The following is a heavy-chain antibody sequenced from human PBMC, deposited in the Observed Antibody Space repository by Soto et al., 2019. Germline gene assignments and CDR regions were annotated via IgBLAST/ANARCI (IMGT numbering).Heavy chain of an antibody. CDR3: ATGGYSYGWGY. CDR2: VNPAGSAS. V-gene: IGHV3-74*01. D-gene: IGHD5-18*01. Sequence: EVQLVESGGRLVQPGGSLRLSCVGSGFTFSNYWMHWVRQVPGKGPVWVSRVNPAGSASSYADFVKGRCTVSRDNAKNTLYLEMNSLSADDTAVYYCATGGYSYGWGYWGQGTLVTVSS. CDR1: GFTFSNYW. J-gene: IGHJ4*02.